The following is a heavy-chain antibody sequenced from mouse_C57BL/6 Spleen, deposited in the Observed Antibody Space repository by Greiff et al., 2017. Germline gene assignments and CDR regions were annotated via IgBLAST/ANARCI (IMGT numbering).Heavy chain of an antibody. D-gene: IGHD1-1*01. Sequence: VQLQQSGAELMKPGASVKLSCKATGYTFTGYWIEWVKQRPGPGLEWIGAILPGSGKTNYNEKFKGKVTFTADTASNTAYMQLSSLTPEDTAIYYCAIITTLVATDYYAMDYWGQGTSVTVSS. V-gene: IGHV1-9*01. CDR2: ILPGSGKT. J-gene: IGHJ4*01. CDR3: AIITTLVATDYYAMDY. CDR1: GYTFTGYW.